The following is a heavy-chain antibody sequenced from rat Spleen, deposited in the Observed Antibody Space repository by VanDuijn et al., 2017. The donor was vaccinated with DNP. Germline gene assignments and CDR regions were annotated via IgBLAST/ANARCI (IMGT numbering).Heavy chain of an antibody. D-gene: IGHD1-11*01. CDR1: GFSLTNFG. V-gene: IGHV2-19*01. CDR2: IQSGGNT. J-gene: IGHJ4*01. CDR3: ARGGLRMDA. Sequence: QVQLKESGPGLVQPSQTLSLTCTVSGFSLTNFGVNWVRQPPGKGLEWMGRIQSGGNTDYNSALKSRLSISRDTSKSQVFLKMNSLQTEDTAMYFCARGGLRMDAWGQGTSVTVSS.